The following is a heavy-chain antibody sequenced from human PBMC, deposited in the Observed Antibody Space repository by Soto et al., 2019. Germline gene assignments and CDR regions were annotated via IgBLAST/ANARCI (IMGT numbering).Heavy chain of an antibody. Sequence: SETLSLTCTVSGGSISSYYWSWIRQPPGKGLEWIGYIYYSGSTHYNPSLKSRVTVSLYTSKNQFSLKLSSVTAADTAVYYCATGGASSKPFDYWGQGALVTVSS. D-gene: IGHD2-15*01. CDR1: GGSISSYY. CDR2: IYYSGST. CDR3: ATGGASSKPFDY. J-gene: IGHJ4*02. V-gene: IGHV4-59*01.